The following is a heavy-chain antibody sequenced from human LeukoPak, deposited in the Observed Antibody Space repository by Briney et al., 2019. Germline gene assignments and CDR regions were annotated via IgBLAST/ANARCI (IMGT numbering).Heavy chain of an antibody. CDR2: IRSKGNTFAT. CDR3: ARGYCTSVNCLHFDY. D-gene: IGHD2-2*01. J-gene: IGHJ4*02. Sequence: GGSLRLSCAASGFTFGGSAMHWVRQASGKGLEWVGRIRSKGNTFATEYAASMKGRFTISRDDSKHTAYLQMNSLKTEDTAVYYCARGYCTSVNCLHFDYWGQGILVTVSS. CDR1: GFTFGGSA. V-gene: IGHV3-73*01.